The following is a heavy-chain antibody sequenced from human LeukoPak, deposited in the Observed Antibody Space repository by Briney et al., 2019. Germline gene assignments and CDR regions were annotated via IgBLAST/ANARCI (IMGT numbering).Heavy chain of an antibody. CDR2: ISGSGGST. Sequence: TGGSLRLSCAASGFTFSSYAMSWVRQAPGKGLEWVSAISGSGGSTYYADSVKGRFTISRDNSKNTLYRQMNSLRAEDTAVYYCAKVSNDFWSGYFYYFDYWGQGTLVTVSS. CDR1: GFTFSSYA. D-gene: IGHD3-3*01. V-gene: IGHV3-23*01. J-gene: IGHJ4*02. CDR3: AKVSNDFWSGYFYYFDY.